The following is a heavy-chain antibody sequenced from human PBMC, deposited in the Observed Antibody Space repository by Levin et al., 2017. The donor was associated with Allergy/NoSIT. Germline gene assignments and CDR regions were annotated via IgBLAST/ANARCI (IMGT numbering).Heavy chain of an antibody. Sequence: WASVKVSCAASGFTFRTFWMSWVRQAPGKGPEWVANIKQDGSDKYYVDSVEGRFTVSRDNAKNSLYLQMNSLRVEDTAVYYCARDHDGEDEYFDFWGQGTLVTVSS. CDR1: GFTFRTFW. CDR2: IKQDGSDK. CDR3: ARDHDGEDEYFDF. V-gene: IGHV3-7*01. J-gene: IGHJ4*02. D-gene: IGHD3-10*01.